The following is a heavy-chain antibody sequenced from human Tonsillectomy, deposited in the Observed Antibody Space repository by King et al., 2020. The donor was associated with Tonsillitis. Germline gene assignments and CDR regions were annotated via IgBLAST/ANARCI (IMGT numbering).Heavy chain of an antibody. CDR1: GFTFSSYA. V-gene: IGHV3-23*04. J-gene: IGHJ4*02. Sequence: VQLVESGGGLVQPGGSLRLSCAASGFTFSSYAMSWVRQAPGKGLEWVSAISGSVGSTYSADSVKGRFTISRDKSTNTLYLQMNSLRAEDTAVYYCAKQVGALYGYWGQGTLVTVSS. D-gene: IGHD1-26*01. CDR2: ISGSVGST. CDR3: AKQVGALYGY.